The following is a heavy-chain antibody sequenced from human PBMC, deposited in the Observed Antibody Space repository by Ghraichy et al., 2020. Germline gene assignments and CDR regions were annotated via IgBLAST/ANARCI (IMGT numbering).Heavy chain of an antibody. Sequence: SQTLSLTCAVSGGSISSGDSSWNWIRQPPGKGLEWIGYVYHTGNIYYTPSLKSRVSISLDRSRKQFSLRLSSVTAADTAVYYCDRGLRHCSTTSCLIGPGYFDYWGQGTVVTVSS. V-gene: IGHV4-30-2*01. CDR2: VYHTGNI. CDR3: DRGLRHCSTTSCLIGPGYFDY. J-gene: IGHJ4*02. CDR1: GGSISSGDSS. D-gene: IGHD2-2*01.